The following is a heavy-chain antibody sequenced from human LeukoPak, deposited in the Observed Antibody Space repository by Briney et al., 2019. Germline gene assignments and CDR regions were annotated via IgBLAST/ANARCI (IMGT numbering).Heavy chain of an antibody. V-gene: IGHV3-23*01. CDR2: ISGSGGST. CDR1: GFTFSSYA. Sequence: GGSLRLSCVASGFTFSSYAMSWVRQAPGKGLEWVSAISGSGGSTYYADSVKGRFTISRDNSKNTLYLQMNSLRAEDTAVYYCAKDWSLWEQQLSHWGQGTLVTVSS. D-gene: IGHD6-13*01. J-gene: IGHJ4*02. CDR3: AKDWSLWEQQLSH.